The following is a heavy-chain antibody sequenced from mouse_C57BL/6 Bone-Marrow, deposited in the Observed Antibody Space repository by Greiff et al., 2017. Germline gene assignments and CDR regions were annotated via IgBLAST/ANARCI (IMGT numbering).Heavy chain of an antibody. CDR1: GYTFTSYW. CDR3: ARLPLTGTPFAY. Sequence: QVQLQQPGAELVKPGASVKLSCKASGYTFTSYWMHWVKQRPGQGLEWIGMIHPNSGSTNYNEKFKSKATLTVDKSSSTAYMQLSSLTSEDSAVYYCARLPLTGTPFAYWGQGTLVTVSA. V-gene: IGHV1-64*01. J-gene: IGHJ3*01. D-gene: IGHD4-1*01. CDR2: IHPNSGST.